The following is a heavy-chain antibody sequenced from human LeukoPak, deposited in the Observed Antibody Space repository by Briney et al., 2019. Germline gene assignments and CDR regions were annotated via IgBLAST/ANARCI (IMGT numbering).Heavy chain of an antibody. D-gene: IGHD3-16*01. V-gene: IGHV1-2*02. CDR2: INLNSGGT. CDR1: GYTFTCQY. J-gene: IGHJ1*01. CDR3: ARGRQLHLGELFPFAEFFQP. Sequence: ASVKVSCKTSGYTFTCQYLHWVRQAPGPGLEWVGWINLNSGGTKTAQKFQGRGIMTRDTSISKAYMDLRSLSSDDTAVYYCARGRQLHLGELFPFAEFFQPWGQGTLVTVFS.